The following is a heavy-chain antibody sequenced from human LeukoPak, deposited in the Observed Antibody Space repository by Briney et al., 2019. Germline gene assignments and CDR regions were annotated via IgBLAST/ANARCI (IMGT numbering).Heavy chain of an antibody. Sequence: SETLSLTCTVSGGSISSYYWSWIRQPPGKGLEWIGYIYYSGSTNYNPSLKSRVTISVDTSKNQSSLKLSSVTAADTAVYYCARDQGGYSYGYDAFDIWGQGTMVTVSS. CDR1: GGSISSYY. D-gene: IGHD5-18*01. CDR2: IYYSGST. J-gene: IGHJ3*02. V-gene: IGHV4-59*01. CDR3: ARDQGGYSYGYDAFDI.